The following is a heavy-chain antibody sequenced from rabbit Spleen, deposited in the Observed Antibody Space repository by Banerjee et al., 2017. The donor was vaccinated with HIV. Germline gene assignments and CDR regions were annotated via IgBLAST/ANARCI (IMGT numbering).Heavy chain of an antibody. J-gene: IGHJ6*01. CDR2: IDTGSSGFT. D-gene: IGHD1-1*01. CDR3: ARDTSSSFSSYGMDL. V-gene: IGHV1S45*01. CDR1: GVSFSGNSY. Sequence: EQLEESGGGLVKPEGSLTLTCKASGVSFSGNSYMCWVRQAPGKGLEWIACIDTGSSGFTYFASWAKGRFTISKTSSTTVTLQMTSLTAADTATYFCARDTSSSFSSYGMDLWGPGTLVTVS.